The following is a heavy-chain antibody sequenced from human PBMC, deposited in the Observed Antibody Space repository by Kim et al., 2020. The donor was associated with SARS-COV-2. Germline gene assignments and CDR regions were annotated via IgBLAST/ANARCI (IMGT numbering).Heavy chain of an antibody. D-gene: IGHD4-17*01. J-gene: IGHJ5*02. CDR3: ARGGSKGLTTVVKPWFDP. CDR1: GGTFSSYA. CDR2: IIPIFGTA. V-gene: IGHV1-69*06. Sequence: SVKVSCKASGGTFSSYAISWVRQAPGQGLEWMGGIIPIFGTANYAQKFQGRVTITADKSTSTAYMELSSLRSEYTAVYYCARGGSKGLTTVVKPWFDPWGQGTLVTVSS.